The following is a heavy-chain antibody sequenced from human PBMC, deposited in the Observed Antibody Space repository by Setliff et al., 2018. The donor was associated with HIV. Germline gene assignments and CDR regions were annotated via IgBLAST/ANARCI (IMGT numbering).Heavy chain of an antibody. Sequence: ASVKVSCKGSGYTLTELSIHWVRQAPGKGLEWMGGFDPEDGEIIYAQKFQGTFTMTEDTSTDTVYMELSSLKSEDTAVYYCATDLSSGYFYFTLHFWGQGTLVTVSS. V-gene: IGHV1-24*01. CDR3: ATDLSSGYFYFTLHF. D-gene: IGHD3-22*01. CDR1: GYTLTELS. J-gene: IGHJ1*01. CDR2: FDPEDGEI.